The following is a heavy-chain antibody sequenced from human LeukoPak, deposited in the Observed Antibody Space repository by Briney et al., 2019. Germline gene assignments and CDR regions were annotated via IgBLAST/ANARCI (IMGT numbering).Heavy chain of an antibody. CDR1: GYTPTELS. J-gene: IGHJ4*02. D-gene: IGHD1-26*01. Sequence: EASLKVSCKVSGYTPTELSMHWVRQAPGKGGEWMGGSDPEDGETIYAQKLQGRVTMTEDTSTDTAYIELRSLRSEDTAVYYCATAAEGGSYLDYWGQGTLVTVSS. V-gene: IGHV1-24*01. CDR2: SDPEDGET. CDR3: ATAAEGGSYLDY.